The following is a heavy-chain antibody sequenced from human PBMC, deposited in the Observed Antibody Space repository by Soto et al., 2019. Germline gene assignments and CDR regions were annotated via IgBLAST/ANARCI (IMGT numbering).Heavy chain of an antibody. V-gene: IGHV3-23*01. CDR1: GFTFSSYA. Sequence: XGSLRLSCAASGFTFSSYAMSWVLHAAGKGLEWVSAISGSGGSTYYADSVKGRFTISRDNSKNTLYLQMNSLRAEDTAVYYCAKGAVPTTPVPLFDYWGQGTLVTVSS. D-gene: IGHD1-1*01. J-gene: IGHJ4*02. CDR2: ISGSGGST. CDR3: AKGAVPTTPVPLFDY.